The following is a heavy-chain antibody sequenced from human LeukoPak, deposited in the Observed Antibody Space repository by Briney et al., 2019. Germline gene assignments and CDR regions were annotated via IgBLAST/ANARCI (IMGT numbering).Heavy chain of an antibody. D-gene: IGHD1-1*01. V-gene: IGHV3-15*01. Sequence: GGSLRLSCAASGFTFSNAWMSWVRQAPGKGLEWVGRIKSKTDRGTTDYAAPVKRRFTISRDNSKNTLYLQMNSLRAEDTAVYYCAKNWNYFDYWGQGTLVTVSS. CDR3: AKNWNYFDY. CDR2: IKSKTDRGTT. J-gene: IGHJ4*02. CDR1: GFTFSNAW.